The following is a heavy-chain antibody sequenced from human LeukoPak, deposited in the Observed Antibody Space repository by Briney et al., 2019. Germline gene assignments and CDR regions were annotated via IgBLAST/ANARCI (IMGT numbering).Heavy chain of an antibody. Sequence: GRSLRLSCAASGFTFDDYAMHWVRQAPGKGLEWVSGISWNSGSIGYADSVKGRFTISRDNAKNSLYLQMNSLRAEDTALYYCAKDWSAYYYDSSAPLDWGQGTLVTVSS. CDR2: ISWNSGSI. CDR1: GFTFDDYA. J-gene: IGHJ1*01. V-gene: IGHV3-9*01. D-gene: IGHD3-22*01. CDR3: AKDWSAYYYDSSAPLD.